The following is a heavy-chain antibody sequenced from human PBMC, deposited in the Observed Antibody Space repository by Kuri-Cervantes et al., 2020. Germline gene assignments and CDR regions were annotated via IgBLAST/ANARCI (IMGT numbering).Heavy chain of an antibody. D-gene: IGHD6-13*01. CDR3: ARGGSGIAAAGKNFDY. Sequence: LSLTCAASGFTFSDYYMSWIRQAPGKGLEWVSYISSSGSTIYYADSVKGRFTISKDNAKNSLYLQMNSLRAEDTAVYYCARGGSGIAAAGKNFDYWGQGTLVTVSS. CDR2: ISSSGSTI. CDR1: GFTFSDYY. V-gene: IGHV3-11*04. J-gene: IGHJ4*02.